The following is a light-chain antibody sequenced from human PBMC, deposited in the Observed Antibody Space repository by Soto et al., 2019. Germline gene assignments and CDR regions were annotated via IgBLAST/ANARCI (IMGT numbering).Light chain of an antibody. CDR2: AAS. CDR3: QQSGGSPIT. CDR1: QSVTSSY. V-gene: IGKV3-20*01. Sequence: EIVLTQSPGTLSLSPGERASLSCRASQSVTSSYLAWYQQKPGQAPRLLIYAASSRATGIPDRFSGSGSGTDCTLTISRLEPEDFAVYYCQQSGGSPITFGQGTKLEIK. J-gene: IGKJ2*01.